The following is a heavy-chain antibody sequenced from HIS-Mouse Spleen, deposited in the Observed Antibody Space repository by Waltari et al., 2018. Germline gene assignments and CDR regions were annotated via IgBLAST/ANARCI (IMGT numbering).Heavy chain of an antibody. CDR3: AREIPYSSSWYDWYFDL. V-gene: IGHV4-39*07. CDR2: IYYSGST. D-gene: IGHD6-13*01. Sequence: QLQLQESGPGLATPSETLSLTCTVSGGSISSSRYSWGWIRQPPGKGLEWIGSIYYSGSTYYNPSLKSRVTISVDTSKNQFSLKLSSVTAADTAVYYCAREIPYSSSWYDWYFDLWGRGTLVTVSS. J-gene: IGHJ2*01. CDR1: GGSISSSRYS.